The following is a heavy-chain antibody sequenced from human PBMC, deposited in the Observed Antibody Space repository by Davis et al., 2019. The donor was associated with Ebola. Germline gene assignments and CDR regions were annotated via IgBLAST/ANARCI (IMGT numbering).Heavy chain of an antibody. J-gene: IGHJ4*02. CDR3: AGYYYYGSGRADY. D-gene: IGHD3-10*01. CDR1: GGTFSSYA. V-gene: IGHV1-69*06. CDR2: IIPIFGTA. Sequence: SVKVSCKASGGTFSSYAISWVRQAPGQGLEWMGGIIPIFGTANYAQKFQGRVTITADKSTSTAYMELSSLRSEDTAVYYCAGYYYYGSGRADYWGQETLVTVSS.